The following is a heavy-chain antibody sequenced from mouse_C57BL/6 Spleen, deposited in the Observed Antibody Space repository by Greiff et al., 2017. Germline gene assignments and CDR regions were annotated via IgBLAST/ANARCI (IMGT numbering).Heavy chain of an antibody. J-gene: IGHJ1*03. V-gene: IGHV1-50*01. CDR2: IDPSDSYT. CDR3: ARGMGRDWYFDV. D-gene: IGHD4-1*01. CDR1: GYTFTSYW. Sequence: LQQPGAELVKPGASVKLSCKASGYTFTSYWMQWVKQRPGQGLEWIGEIDPSDSYTNYNQKFKGKATLTVDTSSSTAYMQLSSLTSEDSAVYYCARGMGRDWYFDVWGTGTTVTVSS.